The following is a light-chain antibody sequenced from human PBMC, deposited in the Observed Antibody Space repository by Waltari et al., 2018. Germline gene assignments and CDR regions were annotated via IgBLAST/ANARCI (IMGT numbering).Light chain of an antibody. CDR3: QQYYSTPYT. J-gene: IGKJ2*01. V-gene: IGKV4-1*01. CDR2: WAS. Sequence: DIVMTQSPDSLAVSLRERATISCTSSQSVFYSSNNKNPLAWYQQKPGQTPKLLIYWASTRESGVPDRFSGSGSGTDFTLTISSLQAEDVAVYYCQQYYSTPYTFGQGTKLEIK. CDR1: QSVFYSSNNKNP.